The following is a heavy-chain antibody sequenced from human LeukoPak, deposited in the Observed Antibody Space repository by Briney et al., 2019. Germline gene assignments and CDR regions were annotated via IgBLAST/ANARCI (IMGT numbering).Heavy chain of an antibody. CDR1: GFTFSTYP. CDR3: ARERNFWSGYYSYYFDY. D-gene: IGHD3-3*01. J-gene: IGHJ4*02. V-gene: IGHV3-30*04. Sequence: GRSLRLSCAASGFTFSTYPMHWVRQAPGKGLEWVAVIADDGKDKHYVESVKGRFTISRDNSKNTLYLQMNSLRVEDTAVYYCARERNFWSGYYSYYFDYWGQGTLVTVSS. CDR2: IADDGKDK.